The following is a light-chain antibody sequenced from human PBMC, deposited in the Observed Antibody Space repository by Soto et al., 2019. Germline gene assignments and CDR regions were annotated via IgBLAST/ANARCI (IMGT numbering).Light chain of an antibody. CDR2: EVT. CDR1: SSDVGFYNY. CDR3: TSYTTSSTWV. Sequence: QSALTQRASVSGSPGQSITISCSGTSSDVGFYNYVSWFQQYPGKAPKLMIFEVTNRPSGVSDRFSGSKSDNTASLTISGLQADDEADYFCTSYTTSSTWVFGGGTKLTVL. V-gene: IGLV2-14*01. J-gene: IGLJ3*02.